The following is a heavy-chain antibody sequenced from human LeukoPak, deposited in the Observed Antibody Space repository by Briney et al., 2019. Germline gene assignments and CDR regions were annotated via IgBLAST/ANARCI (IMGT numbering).Heavy chain of an antibody. V-gene: IGHV3-30-3*02. J-gene: IGHJ4*02. CDR2: ISYDGSNK. CDR1: GFTFSSYA. CDR3: AKPYDSSGSHQDY. D-gene: IGHD3-22*01. Sequence: GGSLRLSCAASGFTFSSYAMHWVRQAPGKGLEWVAVISYDGSNKYYADSVKGRFTISRDNSKNTLYLQMNSLRAEDTAVYYCAKPYDSSGSHQDYWGQGTLVTVSS.